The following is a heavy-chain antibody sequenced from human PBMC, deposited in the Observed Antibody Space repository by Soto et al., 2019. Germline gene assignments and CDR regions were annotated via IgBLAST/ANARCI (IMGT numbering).Heavy chain of an antibody. D-gene: IGHD3-9*01. CDR1: GVSMSSGVYY. V-gene: IGHV4-31*03. CDR3: ARDRHYEILTGYYYFYALDV. J-gene: IGHJ6*02. CDR2: IHHTGST. Sequence: SETLSLTCTVSGVSMSSGVYYWSWIRQHPGKGLEWIGHIHHTGSTYLHPSLKSRVTISLDTSKNQFSLKVISVTAADTAVYFCARDRHYEILTGYYYFYALDVWGQGTTVTVSS.